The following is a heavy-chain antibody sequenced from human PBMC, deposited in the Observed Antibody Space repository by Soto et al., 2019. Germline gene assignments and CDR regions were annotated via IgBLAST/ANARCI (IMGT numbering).Heavy chain of an antibody. Sequence: SETLSLTCTVSGGSISSSSYYWGWIRQPPGKGLEWIGSIYYSGSTYYNPSLKSRVTISVDTSKNQFSLKLSSVTAADTAVYYCARRPLLSEATVTDYYYYYYMDVWGKGTTVTVSS. CDR3: ARRPLLSEATVTDYYYYYYMDV. V-gene: IGHV4-39*01. CDR1: GGSISSSSYY. D-gene: IGHD4-17*01. CDR2: IYYSGST. J-gene: IGHJ6*03.